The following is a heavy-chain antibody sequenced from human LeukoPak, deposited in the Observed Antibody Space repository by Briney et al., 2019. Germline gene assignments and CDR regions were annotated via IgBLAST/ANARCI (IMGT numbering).Heavy chain of an antibody. CDR3: ARDKVVGPTQFDY. V-gene: IGHV3-7*03. Sequence: GGSLRLSCAASGFTFSSYCMSWVRQAPGKELEWVANIKQDGGEKYSVDSVKGRFTISRDNAKNSLYLQMSSLRAEDTAVYYCARDKVVGPTQFDYWGQGTLVTVSS. CDR2: IKQDGGEK. J-gene: IGHJ4*02. D-gene: IGHD1-26*01. CDR1: GFTFSSYC.